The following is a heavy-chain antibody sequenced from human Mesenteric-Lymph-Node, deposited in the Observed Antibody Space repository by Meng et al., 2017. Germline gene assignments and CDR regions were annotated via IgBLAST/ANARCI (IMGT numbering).Heavy chain of an antibody. CDR1: GFTFSDYY. CDR3: ARGDYYGSGSYLYYYYYGMDV. J-gene: IGHJ6*02. V-gene: IGHV3-11*04. CDR2: ISSSGSTI. D-gene: IGHD3-10*01. Sequence: GESLKISCAASGFTFSDYYMSWIRQAPGKGLEWVLYISSSGSTIYYADSVKGRFTISRDNAKNSLYLQMNSLRAEDTAVYYCARGDYYGSGSYLYYYYYGMDVWGQGTTVTVSS.